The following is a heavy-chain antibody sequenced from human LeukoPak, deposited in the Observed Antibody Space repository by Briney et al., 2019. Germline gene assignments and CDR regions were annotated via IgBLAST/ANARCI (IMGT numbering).Heavy chain of an antibody. CDR2: ISPGDSDT. V-gene: IGHV5-51*01. CDR3: ARRGYCSGGTCYSAAFDI. Sequence: HGESLKISCKSSGYRFISYWIGWVRQMPGKGLEWMGIISPGDSDTRYSPSFQAQVAISADKSISTAYLHWSSLKASDTAMYYCARRGYCSGGTCYSAAFDIWGQGTMVTVSS. CDR1: GYRFISYW. J-gene: IGHJ3*02. D-gene: IGHD2-15*01.